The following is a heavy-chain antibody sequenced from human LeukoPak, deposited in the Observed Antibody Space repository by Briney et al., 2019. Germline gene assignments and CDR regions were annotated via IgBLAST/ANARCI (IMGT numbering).Heavy chain of an antibody. J-gene: IGHJ4*02. D-gene: IGHD6-19*01. CDR1: GGTFSSYA. CDR3: ARESAVAGTSRGDYSDY. CDR2: IIPIFGTA. V-gene: IGHV1-69*05. Sequence: ASVKVSCKASGGTFSSYAISWVRQAPGQGLEWMGGIIPIFGTANYAQKFQGRVTITTDESTSTAYMELSSLRSEDTAVYYCARESAVAGTSRGDYSDYWGQGTLVTVSS.